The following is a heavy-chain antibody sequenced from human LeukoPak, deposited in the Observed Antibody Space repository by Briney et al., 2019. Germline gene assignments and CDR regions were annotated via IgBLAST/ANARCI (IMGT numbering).Heavy chain of an antibody. V-gene: IGHV3-48*01. Sequence: PGGSLRLSCAASGFTFSTYSMNWVRQAPGKGLEWVSYISGSSTTIYYADSVKGRFTISRDNAKNPLYLQMNSLRAEDTAVYYCARDTGYSYGYRDNWFDPWGQGALVTVSS. D-gene: IGHD5-18*01. CDR3: ARDTGYSYGYRDNWFDP. J-gene: IGHJ5*02. CDR2: ISGSSTTI. CDR1: GFTFSTYS.